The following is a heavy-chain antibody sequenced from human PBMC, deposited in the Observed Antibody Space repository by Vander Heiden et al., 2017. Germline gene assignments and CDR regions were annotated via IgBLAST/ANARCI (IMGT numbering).Heavy chain of an antibody. CDR3: ALPERGY. J-gene: IGHJ4*02. D-gene: IGHD2-15*01. CDR1: GYTFTDYY. CDR2: INPNNGGT. Sequence: QVQLVQSGAEVKEPGASVTVSCKASGYTFTDYYMHWVRQAPGQGLEWMGWINPNNGGTNYAQKFQGRVTMTRDTSISTADMELSRLRSDDTAVYYCALPERGYWGQGSLVTVSS. V-gene: IGHV1-2*02.